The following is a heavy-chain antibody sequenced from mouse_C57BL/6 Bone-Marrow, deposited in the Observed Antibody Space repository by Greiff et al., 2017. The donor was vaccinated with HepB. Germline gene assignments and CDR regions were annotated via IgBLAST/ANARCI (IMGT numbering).Heavy chain of an antibody. D-gene: IGHD1-1*01. CDR2: ISSGSSTI. V-gene: IGHV5-17*01. Sequence: EVQGVESGGGLVKPGGSLKLSCAASGFTFSDYGMHWVRQAPEKGLEWVAYISSGSSTIYYAATVKGRFTISRENAKNTLFLQMTSLRSEDTAMYYCARGPYGSSYWYFDVWGKGTTVTVSS. CDR1: GFTFSDYG. CDR3: ARGPYGSSYWYFDV. J-gene: IGHJ1*03.